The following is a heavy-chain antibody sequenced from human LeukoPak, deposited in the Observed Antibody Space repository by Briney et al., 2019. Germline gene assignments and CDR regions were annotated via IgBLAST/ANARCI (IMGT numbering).Heavy chain of an antibody. J-gene: IGHJ2*01. CDR3: ARATVGRCFDL. V-gene: IGHV3-48*04. Sequence: LSGGSLRLSCVASGFTFSTYNLTWVRQAPGKGQEWVSFISSRSSTIYYADSVKGRFTVSRDNADNSLYLQMNSLGAEDTAVYFCARATVGRCFDLWGRGTLVTVSS. CDR2: ISSRSSTI. CDR1: GFTFSTYN. D-gene: IGHD4-23*01.